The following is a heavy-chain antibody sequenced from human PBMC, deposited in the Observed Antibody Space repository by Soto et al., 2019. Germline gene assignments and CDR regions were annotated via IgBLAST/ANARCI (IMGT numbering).Heavy chain of an antibody. Sequence: SVKVSCKASGCTFTSSAVQWVRQARGQRLEWIGWIVVGSGNTNYAQKFQERVTITRDMSTSTAYTELSSLRSEDTAVYYCAATTTVLRFLEWLFGGMDVWGQGTTVTVSS. CDR1: GCTFTSSA. J-gene: IGHJ6*02. D-gene: IGHD3-3*01. CDR3: AATTTVLRFLEWLFGGMDV. CDR2: IVVGSGNT. V-gene: IGHV1-58*01.